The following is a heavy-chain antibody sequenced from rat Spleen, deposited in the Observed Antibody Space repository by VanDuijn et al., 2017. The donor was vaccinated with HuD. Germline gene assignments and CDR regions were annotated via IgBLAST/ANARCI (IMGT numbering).Heavy chain of an antibody. J-gene: IGHJ3*01. CDR1: GFTFSDYG. V-gene: IGHV5-22*01. CDR2: ISYEGSST. CDR3: AKDEPGWFAY. Sequence: EVQLVESGGGLVQPGRSMKLSCAASGFTFSDYGMAWVRQAPKKGLEWVASISYEGSSTYYGDSVKGRFTISRDNAKNTLYLQMDSLRSEDTATYYCAKDEPGWFAYWGQGTLVTVSS. D-gene: IGHD1-4*01.